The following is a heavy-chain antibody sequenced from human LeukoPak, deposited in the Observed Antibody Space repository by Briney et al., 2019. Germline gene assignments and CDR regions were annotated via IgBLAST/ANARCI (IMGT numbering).Heavy chain of an antibody. D-gene: IGHD3-3*01. CDR1: GGTFSSYA. J-gene: IGHJ5*02. CDR2: IIPIFGTA. Sequence: SVKVSCKASGGTFSSYAISWVRQAPGQGLEWMGGIIPIFGTANYAQKFQGRVTITADESTSTAYMELSSLRSEDTAVYYCARVLRFLEWPNNWIDPWGQGTLVTVSS. V-gene: IGHV1-69*13. CDR3: ARVLRFLEWPNNWIDP.